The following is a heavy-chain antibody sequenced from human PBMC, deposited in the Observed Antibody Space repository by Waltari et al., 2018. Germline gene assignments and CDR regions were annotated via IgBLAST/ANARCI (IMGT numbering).Heavy chain of an antibody. J-gene: IGHJ4*02. Sequence: EVQLVESGGGLVQPGGSLRLSCAASGFTFSSYEMNWVRQAPGKGRGWLSFTSRGATRVYYKDSGQGRFTISRDNAKNSLYLERSSLRAEDTAIYYCARGITMVRGIVLTTLDYWGQGTLVTVSS. V-gene: IGHV3-48*03. CDR2: TSRGATRV. CDR3: ARGITMVRGIVLTTLDY. D-gene: IGHD3-10*01. CDR1: GFTFSSYE.